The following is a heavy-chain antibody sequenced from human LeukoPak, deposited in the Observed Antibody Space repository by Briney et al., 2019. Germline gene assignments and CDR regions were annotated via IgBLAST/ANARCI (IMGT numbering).Heavy chain of an antibody. CDR1: GYTFTSYG. D-gene: IGHD3-10*01. J-gene: IGHJ4*02. V-gene: IGHV1-18*01. CDR2: ISAYNGST. Sequence: ASVKVSCKAAGYTFTSYGSSWVRQAPGQGLEWMGWISAYNGSTNYAQKLQGRVSMTTDTATSTAYMVLRSLRSDDTAVYYCARGSKSITMVRGVIMEIDYWGQGTLVTVSS. CDR3: ARGSKSITMVRGVIMEIDY.